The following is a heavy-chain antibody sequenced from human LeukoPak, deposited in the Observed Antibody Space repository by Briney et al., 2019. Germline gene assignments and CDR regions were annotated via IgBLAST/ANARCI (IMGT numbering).Heavy chain of an antibody. D-gene: IGHD3-10*01. CDR2: INHSGST. CDR1: GGSFSGYY. Sequence: PSETLSLTCAVYGGSFSGYYWSWIRQPPGKGLEWIGEINHSGSTNYNPSLKSRVTISVDTSKNQFSLKLSSVTAADTAAYYCARAITYYYGSGSSTRIDYWGQGTLVTVSS. CDR3: ARAITYYYGSGSSTRIDY. J-gene: IGHJ4*02. V-gene: IGHV4-34*01.